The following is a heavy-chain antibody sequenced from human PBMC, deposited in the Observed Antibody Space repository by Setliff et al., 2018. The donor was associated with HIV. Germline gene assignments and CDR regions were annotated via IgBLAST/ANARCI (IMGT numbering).Heavy chain of an antibody. D-gene: IGHD3-10*01. V-gene: IGHV3-23*01. CDR3: AKDLGNYYYMDV. CDR2: ISGSGGST. J-gene: IGHJ6*03. Sequence: PGGSLRLSCVASGFTFGDYYMGWFRQAPGKGLEWVSAISGSGGSTYYADSVKGRFTISRDNTKNTLYLRLNSLRAEDTAIYYCAKDLGNYYYMDVWGKGTTVTVSS. CDR1: GFTFGDYY.